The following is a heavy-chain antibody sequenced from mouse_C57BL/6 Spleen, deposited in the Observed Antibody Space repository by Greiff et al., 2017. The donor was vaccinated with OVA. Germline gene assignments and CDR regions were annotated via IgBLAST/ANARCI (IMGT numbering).Heavy chain of an antibody. CDR3: ARGGVVAGDY. CDR2: INPNNGGT. V-gene: IGHV1-26*01. CDR1: GYTFTDYY. Sequence: EVQLQQSGPELVKPGASVKISCKASGYTFTDYYMNWVKQSHGKSLEWIGDINPNNGGTSYNQKFKGKATLTVDKSSSTAYMELRSLTSEDSAVYYCARGGVVAGDYWGQGTTLTVSS. D-gene: IGHD1-1*01. J-gene: IGHJ2*01.